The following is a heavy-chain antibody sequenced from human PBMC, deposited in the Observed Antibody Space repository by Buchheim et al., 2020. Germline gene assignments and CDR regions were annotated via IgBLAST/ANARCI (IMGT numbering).Heavy chain of an antibody. J-gene: IGHJ4*02. Sequence: EVQLVGSGGGLVKPGGSLRLSCAASGFTFSSYSMNWVRQAPGKGLEWVSSISSSSSYIYYADSVKARFTISRDNAKKLLYLQMNGLIAEDTAVYYFARGKDGYKIPTFDYCGEGTL. CDR1: GFTFSSYS. CDR2: ISSSSSYI. D-gene: IGHD5-24*01. CDR3: ARGKDGYKIPTFDY. V-gene: IGHV3-21*01.